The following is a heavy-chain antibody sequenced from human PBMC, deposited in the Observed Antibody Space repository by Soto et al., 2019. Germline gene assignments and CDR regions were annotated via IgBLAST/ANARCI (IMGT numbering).Heavy chain of an antibody. CDR3: ARGRDTPMVTFNFDD. Sequence: SETLSLTCTVSGGSISTGGYYWSWIRQHPGKGLEWIGYIYNSASTYYNPSLKSRVTISVDTSKNQFSLKLSSVSAADTAMYYCARGRDTPMVTFNFDDWSQGTLVTVSS. J-gene: IGHJ4*02. CDR2: IYNSAST. V-gene: IGHV4-31*03. D-gene: IGHD5-18*01. CDR1: GGSISTGGYY.